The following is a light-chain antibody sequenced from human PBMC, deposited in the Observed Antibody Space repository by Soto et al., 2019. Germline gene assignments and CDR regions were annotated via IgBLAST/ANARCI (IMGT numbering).Light chain of an antibody. J-gene: IGKJ1*01. CDR1: QSISSW. CDR2: DAS. CDR3: QQYDSYSWT. Sequence: DIQMTQSPSTLSASVGDRVTITCRASQSISSWLAWYQQKPGKAPKLLIYDASSLESGVPSRFSGSGSGTEFTLTISNLQPEDFASYYCQQYDSYSWTFGQGTKVDIK. V-gene: IGKV1-5*01.